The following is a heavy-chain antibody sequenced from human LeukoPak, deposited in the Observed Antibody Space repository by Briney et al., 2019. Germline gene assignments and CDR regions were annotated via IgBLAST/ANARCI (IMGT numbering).Heavy chain of an antibody. D-gene: IGHD3-22*01. CDR2: ISAYNGNT. Sequence: ASVKVSCKASGYTFTSDGISWVRQAPGQGLEWMGWISAYNGNTNYAQKLQGRVTMTTDTSTSTAYMELRSLRSDDTAVYYCASWDSSGYYDYYYYYGMDVWGQGTTVTVSS. V-gene: IGHV1-18*01. J-gene: IGHJ6*02. CDR3: ASWDSSGYYDYYYYYGMDV. CDR1: GYTFTSDG.